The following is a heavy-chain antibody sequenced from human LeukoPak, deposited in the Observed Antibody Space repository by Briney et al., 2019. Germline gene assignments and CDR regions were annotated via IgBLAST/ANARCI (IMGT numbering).Heavy chain of an antibody. Sequence: GGSLRFPCAASGCTFSDAWMTWVRQAPGKGLEWVGHIKSKTDGGTTDYAAPVKGRFTISRDDSKNTLFLQMNSLKTEDTAVYYCTLPWGSGSYSHYWAQRTLVTVSS. CDR1: GCTFSDAW. CDR2: IKSKTDGGTT. V-gene: IGHV3-15*01. CDR3: TLPWGSGSYSHY. J-gene: IGHJ4*02. D-gene: IGHD3-10*01.